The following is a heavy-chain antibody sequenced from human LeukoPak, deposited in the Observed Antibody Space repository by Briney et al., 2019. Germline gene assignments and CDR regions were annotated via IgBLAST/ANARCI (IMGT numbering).Heavy chain of an antibody. CDR3: ARGVVAATGYDY. J-gene: IGHJ4*02. CDR2: VYYGGNT. D-gene: IGHD2-15*01. CDR1: GASISTNY. Sequence: SETLSLTCTVSGASISTNYWSWIRQPPEKGLEWIGYVYYGGNTNYNPSLKSRVTTSVDTLKNQFSLKMSSVTAADTATYYCARGVVAATGYDYWGQGTLVTVSS. V-gene: IGHV4-59*01.